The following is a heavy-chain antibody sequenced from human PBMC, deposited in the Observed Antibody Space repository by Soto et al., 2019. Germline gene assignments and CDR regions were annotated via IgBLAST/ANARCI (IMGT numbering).Heavy chain of an antibody. V-gene: IGHV4-30-4*01. CDR3: VRDRGYYDGDVDY. J-gene: IGHJ4*02. Sequence: QVQLQESGPGLVKPSQTLSLTCTVSGGSISSNKYYWNWMRQPPGKGLEWIGYIYYSGSTYYNPSLKSRATISIDTSKNQFSLKLSSVTAADTAVYYCVRDRGYYDGDVDYWGQGALVTVAS. CDR1: GGSISSNKYY. D-gene: IGHD2-21*01. CDR2: IYYSGST.